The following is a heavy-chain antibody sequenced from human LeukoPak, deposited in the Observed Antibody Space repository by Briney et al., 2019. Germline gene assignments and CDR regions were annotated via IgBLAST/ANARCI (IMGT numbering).Heavy chain of an antibody. V-gene: IGHV1-18*01. CDR2: ISAYNGKT. Sequence: ASVKVSCKASGYTFTSYGISWVRQAPGQGPEWMGWISAYNGKTNYAQKLQGRVTMTTDTSTSTAYMELRSLTSDDTVVYYCAREVGATLGFDPWGQGTLVIVSS. CDR3: AREVGATLGFDP. J-gene: IGHJ5*02. CDR1: GYTFTSYG. D-gene: IGHD1-26*01.